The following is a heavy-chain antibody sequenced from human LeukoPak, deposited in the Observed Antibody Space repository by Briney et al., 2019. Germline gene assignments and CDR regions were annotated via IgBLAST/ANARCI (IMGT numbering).Heavy chain of an antibody. D-gene: IGHD6-13*01. CDR3: ARSQTFIAAAGTGDFDY. CDR1: GFTFSSYG. Sequence: GGSLRPSCAASGFTFSSYGMSWVRQAPGKGLEWVSAISGSGGSTYYADSVKGRFTISRDNSKNTLYLQMNSLRAEDTAVYYCARSQTFIAAAGTGDFDYWGQGTLVTVSS. J-gene: IGHJ4*02. V-gene: IGHV3-23*01. CDR2: ISGSGGST.